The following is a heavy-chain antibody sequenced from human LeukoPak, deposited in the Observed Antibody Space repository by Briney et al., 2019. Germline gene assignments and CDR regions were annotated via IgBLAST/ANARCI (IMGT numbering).Heavy chain of an antibody. V-gene: IGHV3-30*18. CDR1: GFTFSSYG. CDR3: AKHWSYCSTISCFFNYYYYYMDV. Sequence: GRSLRLSCAASGFTFSSYGMHWVRQAPGKGLEWVAVISYDGSNKYYADSVKGRFTISRDNSKSTLYLQMNNLRAEDTAVYYCAKHWSYCSTISCFFNYYYYYMDVWGKGTTVTVSS. J-gene: IGHJ6*03. D-gene: IGHD2-2*01. CDR2: ISYDGSNK.